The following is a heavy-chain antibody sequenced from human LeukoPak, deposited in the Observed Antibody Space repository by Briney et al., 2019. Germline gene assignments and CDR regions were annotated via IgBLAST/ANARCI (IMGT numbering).Heavy chain of an antibody. D-gene: IGHD6-19*01. J-gene: IGHJ6*02. V-gene: IGHV3-23*01. Sequence: GGSLRLSCATSGFTFSSYAVSWVRQAPGKGLEWVSTITVSGDNTHYADSVKGRFTISRDNSKNTLYLQMNSLRAEDTVVYYCAKRHYSSGFYGFDVWGQGTTVTVSS. CDR3: AKRHYSSGFYGFDV. CDR1: GFTFSSYA. CDR2: ITVSGDNT.